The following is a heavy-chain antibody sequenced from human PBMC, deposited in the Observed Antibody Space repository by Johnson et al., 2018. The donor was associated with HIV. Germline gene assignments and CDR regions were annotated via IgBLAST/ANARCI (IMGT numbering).Heavy chain of an antibody. Sequence: QVQLVESGGGVVRPGGSLRLSCAASGFTLSNYGIHWVRQAPGQGLEWVALISYDGSNTYYADSVRGRFTLSRDNSKNTVYLQMNSLRAEDTAVYYCAKDQYRKLTTVAGIWGQGTMVTVSS. CDR3: AKDQYRKLTTVAGI. CDR2: ISYDGSNT. D-gene: IGHD4-17*01. CDR1: GFTLSNYG. J-gene: IGHJ3*02. V-gene: IGHV3-30*18.